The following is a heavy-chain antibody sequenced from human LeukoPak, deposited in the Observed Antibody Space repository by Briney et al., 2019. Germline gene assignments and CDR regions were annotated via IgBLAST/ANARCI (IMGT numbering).Heavy chain of an antibody. D-gene: IGHD2-2*01. CDR1: GFTFSSYS. Sequence: PGGSLRLSCAASGFTFSSYSMNWVRQAPGKGLEWVSSISSSSSYIYYADSVKGRFTISRANAKNSLYLQMSSLRAEDTAVYYCARAYCSSTSCYFDYWGQGTLVTVSS. CDR2: ISSSSSYI. J-gene: IGHJ4*02. V-gene: IGHV3-21*01. CDR3: ARAYCSSTSCYFDY.